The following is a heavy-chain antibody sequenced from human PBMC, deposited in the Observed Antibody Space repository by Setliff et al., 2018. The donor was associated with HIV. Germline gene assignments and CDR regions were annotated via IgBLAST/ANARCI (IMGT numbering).Heavy chain of an antibody. CDR1: GFSFDDYS. J-gene: IGHJ6*03. CDR3: ARDRVELFWDGELNYMDV. Sequence: GGSLRLSCAASGFSFDDYSMNWVRQAPGKGLEWVSCISTGGSFIYYADSVKGRFTISRDNAKRSVYLQMNSLRPEDTAVYYCARDRVELFWDGELNYMDVWGKGTTVTVSS. D-gene: IGHD3-10*01. V-gene: IGHV3-21*01. CDR2: ISTGGSFI.